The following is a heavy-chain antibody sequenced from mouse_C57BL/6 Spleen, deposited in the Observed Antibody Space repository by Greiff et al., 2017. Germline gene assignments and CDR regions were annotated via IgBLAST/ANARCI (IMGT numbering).Heavy chain of an antibody. J-gene: IGHJ1*03. CDR2: IYPGGGYT. D-gene: IGHD1-1*01. Sequence: QVQLQQSGAELVRPGTSVKMSCKASGYTFTNYWIGWAKQRPGHGLEWIGDIYPGGGYTNYNEKFKGKATLTADKSSSTAYMQFSSLTSEDSAIYYCARWFDYYGSNGWYFDVWGTGTTVTVSS. CDR1: GYTFTNYW. CDR3: ARWFDYYGSNGWYFDV. V-gene: IGHV1-63*01.